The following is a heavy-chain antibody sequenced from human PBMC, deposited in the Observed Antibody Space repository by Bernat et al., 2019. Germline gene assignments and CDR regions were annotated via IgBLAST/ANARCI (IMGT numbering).Heavy chain of an antibody. V-gene: IGHV3-23*01. D-gene: IGHD5-18*01. Sequence: EVQLLESGGGLVQPGGSLRLSCTASGFTFSSYAMSWVRQAPGKGLEWVSAISGSGGSTYYADSVKGRFTISRDNSKNTLYLQMNSLRGEDTAVYYCAKDRSGDSYGWSLNWGQGTLVTVSS. CDR1: GFTFSSYA. J-gene: IGHJ4*02. CDR3: AKDRSGDSYGWSLN. CDR2: ISGSGGST.